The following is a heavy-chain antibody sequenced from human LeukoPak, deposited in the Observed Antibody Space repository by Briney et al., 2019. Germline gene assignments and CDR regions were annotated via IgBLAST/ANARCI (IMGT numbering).Heavy chain of an antibody. CDR2: IIPIFGTA. CDR3: ARVGAISTSRGGLDY. Sequence: GASVKVSCKASGGTFSSYAISWVRQAPGQGLEWMGGIIPIFGTANYAQKFQGRVTITADESTSTAYMELSSLRSEDTAVYYCARVGAISTSRGGLDYWGQGTLVTVSS. V-gene: IGHV1-69*01. CDR1: GGTFSSYA. D-gene: IGHD2-2*01. J-gene: IGHJ4*02.